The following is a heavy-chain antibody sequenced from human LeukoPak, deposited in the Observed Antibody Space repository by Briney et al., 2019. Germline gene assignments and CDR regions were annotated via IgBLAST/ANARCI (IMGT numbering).Heavy chain of an antibody. CDR1: GFIFGSYG. V-gene: IGHV3-30*02. J-gene: IGHJ4*02. D-gene: IGHD4-17*01. Sequence: PGGSLRLSCAASGFIFGSYGMHWVRQAPGKGLEWVAFTPYHGVSRYYTESVKGRFTISRDNSKSTLYLQMTSLRIEDTAVYYCAKDRHGDYTSDYWGQGTLVIVSS. CDR2: TPYHGVSR. CDR3: AKDRHGDYTSDY.